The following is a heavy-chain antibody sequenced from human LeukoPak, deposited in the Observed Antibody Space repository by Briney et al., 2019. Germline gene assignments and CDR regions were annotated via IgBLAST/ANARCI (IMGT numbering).Heavy chain of an antibody. D-gene: IGHD2-21*02. Sequence: GRSLRLSCAASGLTFSTYAMSWARQAPGKGLDWVSSISGSGGSTYYADCVKGRFTISRDNSKNTPYLQMNGLRVDDTAVYYCVKDMCGGDCSYAFDIWGRGTMVTVSS. V-gene: IGHV3-23*01. CDR1: GLTFSTYA. J-gene: IGHJ3*02. CDR3: VKDMCGGDCSYAFDI. CDR2: ISGSGGST.